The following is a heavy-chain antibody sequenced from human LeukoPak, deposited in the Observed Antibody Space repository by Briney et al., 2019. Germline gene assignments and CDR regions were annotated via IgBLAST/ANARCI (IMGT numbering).Heavy chain of an antibody. J-gene: IGHJ6*03. CDR3: ARDSLFGAGYYYMDV. Sequence: SETVSCMASGGTFSSYASSWVRQAPGQGLEWMGGIIPIFGTANYAQKFQGRVTITTDESTSTAYMELSSLRSEDTAVYYCARDSLFGAGYYYMDVWGEGTTVTVSS. D-gene: IGHD3-10*02. CDR2: IIPIFGTA. V-gene: IGHV1-69*05. CDR1: GGTFSSYA.